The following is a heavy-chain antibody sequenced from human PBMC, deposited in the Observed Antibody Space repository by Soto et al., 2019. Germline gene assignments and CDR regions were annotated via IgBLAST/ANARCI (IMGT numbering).Heavy chain of an antibody. J-gene: IGHJ6*03. V-gene: IGHV3-23*01. CDR3: ARAAYSSSSDPYYYYYYMDV. D-gene: IGHD6-6*01. CDR2: ISGSGGST. CDR1: GFTFSSYA. Sequence: GFLRLSCSASGFTFSSYAMGWVRQAPGKGLEWVSAISGSGGSTYHADSVKGRFTISRDNSKNTLYLQMNSLRAEDTAVYYCARAAYSSSSDPYYYYYYMDVWGKGTTVTVSS.